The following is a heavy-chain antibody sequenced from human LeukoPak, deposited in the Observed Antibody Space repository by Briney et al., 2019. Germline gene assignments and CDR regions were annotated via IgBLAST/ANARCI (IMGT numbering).Heavy chain of an antibody. CDR3: ARGVPVWEAPHALDY. D-gene: IGHD1-26*01. V-gene: IGHV3-21*01. J-gene: IGHJ4*02. CDR2: ISRSSDYI. Sequence: GGSLRLSCAASGFNFSSYSMNWVRQAPGKGLEWVSYISRSSDYIYYTDSLKGRFTISRDNAKNSPYLQMNSLRAEDTAVYFCARGVPVWEAPHALDYWGQGTLVTVSS. CDR1: GFNFSSYS.